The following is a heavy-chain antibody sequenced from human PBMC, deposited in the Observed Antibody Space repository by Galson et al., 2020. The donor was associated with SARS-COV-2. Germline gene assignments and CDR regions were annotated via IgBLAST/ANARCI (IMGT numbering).Heavy chain of an antibody. CDR2: IYHSGTT. Sequence: SETLSLTCAVSGGSISSDNWWSWVRQPPGKGLEWIGDIYHSGTTNYNPSLKSRVTISVDKSKNQFSLNLKSVTAADTAVYFCSRPKTGAQFDLWGQGTLVT. CDR3: SRPKTGAQFDL. D-gene: IGHD7-27*01. J-gene: IGHJ5*02. V-gene: IGHV4-4*02. CDR1: GGSISSDNW.